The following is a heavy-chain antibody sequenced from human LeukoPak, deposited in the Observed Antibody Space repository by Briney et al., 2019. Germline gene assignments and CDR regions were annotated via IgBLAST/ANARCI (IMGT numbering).Heavy chain of an antibody. CDR2: IYYSGST. D-gene: IGHD5-18*01. V-gene: IGHV4-30-4*01. J-gene: IGHJ5*02. CDR3: ARVRLISKDTAIDP. CDR1: GGSISSGDYY. Sequence: SQTLSLTCTVSGGSISSGDYYWSWIRQPPGKGLEWIGYIYYSGSTYYNPSLKSRVTISVDTSKNQFSLKLSSVTAADTAVYYCARVRLISKDTAIDPWGQGTLVTVSS.